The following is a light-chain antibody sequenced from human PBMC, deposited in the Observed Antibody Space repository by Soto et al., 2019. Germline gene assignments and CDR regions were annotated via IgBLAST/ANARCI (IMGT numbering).Light chain of an antibody. CDR2: AAS. J-gene: IGKJ5*01. V-gene: IGKV1-39*01. CDR1: QSISSY. CDR3: QQSYSTPTSIT. Sequence: DIPMTQSPSSLSASVGDRVTITCRASQSISSYLNWYQQKPGKAPKLLIYAASSLQSGVPSRFSGSGSGTDFTLTISSLQPEDFATYYCQQSYSTPTSITFGQGTRLEIK.